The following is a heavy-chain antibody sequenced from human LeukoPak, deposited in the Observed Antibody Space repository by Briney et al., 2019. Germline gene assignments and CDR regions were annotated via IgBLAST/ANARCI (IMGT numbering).Heavy chain of an antibody. CDR2: INSDGSST. Sequence: GGSLRLSCAASGFTFSSYWMHWVRQAPGKGLVWVSRINSDGSSTSYADSVRGRVTISRDNAKNTVYLQMNSLRAEDTSIYYCARGPHYYDSSGNFDSWGQGTLVTVSS. V-gene: IGHV3-74*01. CDR3: ARGPHYYDSSGNFDS. CDR1: GFTFSSYW. D-gene: IGHD3-22*01. J-gene: IGHJ4*02.